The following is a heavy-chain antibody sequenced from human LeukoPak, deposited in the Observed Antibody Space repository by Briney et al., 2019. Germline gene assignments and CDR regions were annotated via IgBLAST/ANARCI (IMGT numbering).Heavy chain of an antibody. D-gene: IGHD2-21*02. CDR1: GFTFSSYG. CDR3: ARGRYGGNSNCLDY. CDR2: IWYDGSNK. V-gene: IGHV3-33*01. J-gene: IGHJ4*02. Sequence: GGSLRLSCAASGFTFSSYGMHWVRQAPGKGLEWVAVIWYDGSNKYYADSVKGRFTISRDNSKNTLYLQMNSLRAEDTAVYYCARGRYGGNSNCLDYWGQGTLVTVSS.